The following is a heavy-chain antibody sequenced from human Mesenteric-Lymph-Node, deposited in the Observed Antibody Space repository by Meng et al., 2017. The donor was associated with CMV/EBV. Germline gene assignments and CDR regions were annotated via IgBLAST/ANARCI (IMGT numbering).Heavy chain of an antibody. Sequence: GESLKISCAASGFTFSSYWMSWVRQAPGKGLEWVANIKQDGSEKYYVDSVKGRFTISRDNVKNSLYLQMNSLRAEDTAVYYCARDPSYSSSSDVWGQGTTVTVSS. CDR1: GFTFSSYW. J-gene: IGHJ6*02. CDR3: ARDPSYSSSSDV. CDR2: IKQDGSEK. D-gene: IGHD6-13*01. V-gene: IGHV3-7*01.